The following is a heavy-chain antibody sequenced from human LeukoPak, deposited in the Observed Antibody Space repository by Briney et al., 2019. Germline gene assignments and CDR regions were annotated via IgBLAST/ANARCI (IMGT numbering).Heavy chain of an antibody. V-gene: IGHV1-2*02. CDR2: INPNSGGT. CDR1: GYTFTGYY. J-gene: IGHJ6*03. D-gene: IGHD6-13*01. Sequence: GASVKVSCKASGYTFTGYYMHWVRQAPGQGLEWMGWINPNSGGTNYAQKFQGRVTMTRDTSISTAYMELSRLRSDDTAVYYCARGSYSSSWTRYYYYHMDVWGKGTTVTVSS. CDR3: ARGSYSSSWTRYYYYHMDV.